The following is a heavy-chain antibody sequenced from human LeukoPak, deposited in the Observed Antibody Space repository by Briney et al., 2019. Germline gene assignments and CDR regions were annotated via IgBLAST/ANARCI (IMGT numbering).Heavy chain of an antibody. J-gene: IGHJ4*02. CDR2: ISGSGGST. D-gene: IGHD3-10*01. CDR3: AKDSYLVRGVTGFDY. Sequence: GGSLRLSCAASGFTFSSYAMSWVRQAPGKGLEWVSAISGSGGSTYYADSVKGRFTISRDNSKNTLYLQMNSLRAEDTAVYYCAKDSYLVRGVTGFDYWGQGTLVTVSS. V-gene: IGHV3-23*01. CDR1: GFTFSSYA.